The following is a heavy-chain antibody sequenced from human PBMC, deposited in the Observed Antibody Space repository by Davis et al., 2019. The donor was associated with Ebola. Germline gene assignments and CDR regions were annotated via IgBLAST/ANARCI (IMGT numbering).Heavy chain of an antibody. CDR2: IYYRGTT. CDR1: GDSISTDY. J-gene: IGHJ4*02. CDR3: ARSRNSIYANLDY. D-gene: IGHD5/OR15-5a*01. V-gene: IGHV4-59*08. Sequence: SETLSLTCTVSGDSISTDYWHWIRQPPGKGLEWVGYIYYRGTTNYNPSLKSRVTISVDTSKNQFSLKLSYVTAADTAVYYCARSRNSIYANLDYWGRGTLVTVSS.